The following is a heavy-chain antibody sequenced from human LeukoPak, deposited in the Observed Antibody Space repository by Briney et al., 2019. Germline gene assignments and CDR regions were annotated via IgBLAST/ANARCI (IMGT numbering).Heavy chain of an antibody. CDR1: GGSFSGYY. D-gene: IGHD6-13*01. CDR2: INHSGSA. J-gene: IGHJ4*02. CDR3: ARHFYSSSWYGIDY. Sequence: SETLSLTCAVSGGSFSGYYWTWIRQPPGKGLEWIGEINHSGSANYNPSLKSRVTISLDTSKNQFSLKLSSVTAADTAVYYCARHFYSSSWYGIDYWGQGTLVTVSS. V-gene: IGHV4-34*01.